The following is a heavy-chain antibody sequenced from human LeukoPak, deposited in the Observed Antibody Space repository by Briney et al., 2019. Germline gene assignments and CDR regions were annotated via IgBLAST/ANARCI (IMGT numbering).Heavy chain of an antibody. CDR3: ANEEGVYYYGPPLGY. D-gene: IGHD3-10*01. CDR1: GSTCSCYG. J-gene: IGHJ4*02. V-gene: IGHV3-33*03. Sequence: LRFYCAASGSTCSCYGMHRHRQAPGKGLEWVAVTWYDGSNKYYADSVKGRFTISRDNSTNSLYLKRNRLRAEDMAEYYSANEEGVYYYGPPLGYWGKGIMVTVSS. CDR2: TWYDGSNK.